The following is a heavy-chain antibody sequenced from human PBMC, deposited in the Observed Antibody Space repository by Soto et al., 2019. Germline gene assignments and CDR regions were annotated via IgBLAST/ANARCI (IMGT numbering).Heavy chain of an antibody. CDR2: INHSGST. Sequence: SETLSLTCAVYGGSFSGYYWSWIRQPPGKGLEWIGEINHSGSTNYNPSLKSRVTISVDTSKNQFSLKLSSVTAADTAVYYCARHPVRTGFYCSGGSCYPNWFDPWGQGTLVTVSS. V-gene: IGHV4-34*01. J-gene: IGHJ5*02. D-gene: IGHD2-15*01. CDR3: ARHPVRTGFYCSGGSCYPNWFDP. CDR1: GGSFSGYY.